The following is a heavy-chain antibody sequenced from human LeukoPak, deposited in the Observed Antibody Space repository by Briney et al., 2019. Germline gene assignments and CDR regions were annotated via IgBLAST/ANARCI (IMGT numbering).Heavy chain of an antibody. CDR3: ARDSGYSSSWEFDY. D-gene: IGHD6-13*01. CDR1: GGTFSSYA. CDR2: IIPIFGTA. V-gene: IGHV1-69*13. Sequence: ASVKVSCKASGGTFSSYAISWVRQAPGQGLEWMGGIIPIFGTANYAQKFQGRVTITADESTSTAYMELSSLRSEDAAVYYCARDSGYSSSWEFDYWGQGTLVTVSS. J-gene: IGHJ4*02.